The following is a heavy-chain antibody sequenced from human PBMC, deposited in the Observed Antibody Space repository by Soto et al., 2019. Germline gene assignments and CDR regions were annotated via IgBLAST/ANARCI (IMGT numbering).Heavy chain of an antibody. J-gene: IGHJ4*01. D-gene: IGHD3-10*01. CDR3: ARDRRGYSWDSGSYYAAAY. V-gene: IGHV3-7*03. CDR2: IKHDGSET. CDR1: GITFSRDW. Sequence: EMQLVESGGGLVRSWGALRLPCTASGITFSRDWMSWVRQAPGKGLEWVANIKHDGSETYYGDSVKGRFTISGDNAKNTLFLQMNSLRTEDTAVYYCARDRRGYSWDSGSYYAAAYGGHGTVVTVSS.